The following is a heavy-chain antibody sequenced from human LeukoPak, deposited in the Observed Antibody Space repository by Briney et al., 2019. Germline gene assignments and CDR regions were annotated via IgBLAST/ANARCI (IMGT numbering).Heavy chain of an antibody. CDR1: GFTFSSYS. D-gene: IGHD6-13*01. Sequence: GGSLRLSCAASGFTFSSYSMSWVRQAPGKGLEWVSGITITGDTYYADSLKGRFTISRDNSRNTLFLQMNSLRADDTAVYYCAKVPVWQQLVDYWGQGTLVTVSS. V-gene: IGHV3-23*01. CDR2: ITITGDT. J-gene: IGHJ4*02. CDR3: AKVPVWQQLVDY.